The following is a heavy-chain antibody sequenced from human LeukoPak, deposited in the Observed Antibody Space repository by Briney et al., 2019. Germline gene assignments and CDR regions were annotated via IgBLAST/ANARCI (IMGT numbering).Heavy chain of an antibody. Sequence: SETLSLTCAVYGGSFSGYYWSWIRQPPGKGLEWIGEINHSGSTNYNPSLKSRVTISVDTSKNQFSLKLSSVTAADTAVYYCARGRANYYGSGSYDYWGQGTLVTVSS. CDR3: ARGRANYYGSGSYDY. J-gene: IGHJ4*02. CDR2: INHSGST. V-gene: IGHV4-34*01. D-gene: IGHD3-10*01. CDR1: GGSFSGYY.